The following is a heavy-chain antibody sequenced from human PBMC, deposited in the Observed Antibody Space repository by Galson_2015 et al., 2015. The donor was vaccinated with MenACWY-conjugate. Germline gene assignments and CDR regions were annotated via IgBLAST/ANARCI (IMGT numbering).Heavy chain of an antibody. CDR3: ARDGGYGSAIYHCDY. Sequence: TLSLTCTVSGASISSGGYYWSWIRQHPGKGLEWIGYIYYSGSTSYNPSLKSRLTISVDPSKNQFSLQLTSVTAADTAVYYCARDGGYGSAIYHCDYSGQGTLVTVSS. J-gene: IGHJ4*02. D-gene: IGHD3-10*01. V-gene: IGHV4-31*03. CDR2: IYYSGST. CDR1: GASISSGGYY.